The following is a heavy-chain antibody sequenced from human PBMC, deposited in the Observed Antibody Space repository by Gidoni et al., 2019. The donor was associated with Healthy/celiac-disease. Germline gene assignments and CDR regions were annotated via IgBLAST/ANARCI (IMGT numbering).Heavy chain of an antibody. CDR2: INHSGSP. Sequence: QVQLQQWGAGLLKPSETLSLPCAVYGGSFSGYYWSWIRQPPGKGLEWIGEINHSGSPNYNPSLKSRVAISVDTSKNQFSLKLSSVTAADTAVYYCARAPTQKYSSSWSSPDYWGQGTLVTVSS. J-gene: IGHJ4*02. CDR1: GGSFSGYY. V-gene: IGHV4-34*01. CDR3: ARAPTQKYSSSWSSPDY. D-gene: IGHD6-13*01.